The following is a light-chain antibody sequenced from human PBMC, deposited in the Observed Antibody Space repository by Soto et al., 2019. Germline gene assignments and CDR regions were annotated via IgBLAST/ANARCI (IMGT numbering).Light chain of an antibody. CDR2: YDS. J-gene: IGLJ1*01. CDR3: QVWYSRTDHYF. Sequence: SYELTQPPSVSVAPGKTASITCGGDNIRSKTVCWYQQRPGQAPLLVIYYDSDRPSGIPERFSASSSGNTATLTISGVEAGDEAEYFWQVWYSRTDHYFFGPGTKVTVL. V-gene: IGLV3-21*01. CDR1: NIRSKT.